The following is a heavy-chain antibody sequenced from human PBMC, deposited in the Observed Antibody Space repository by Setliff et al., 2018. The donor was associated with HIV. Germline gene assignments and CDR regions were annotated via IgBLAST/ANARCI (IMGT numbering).Heavy chain of an antibody. Sequence: VSGPTLVNPTETLTLTCTFSGFSFSTDKVGVGWIRQPPGKALEWLALIYWDDDKRYTPSLRSRLTISEDTSKSQVVLTMTNMDPLDTATYFCARYNFRRGYWDYFDYWGQGTQVTVSS. CDR2: IYWDDDK. J-gene: IGHJ4*02. CDR1: GFSFSTDKVG. V-gene: IGHV2-5*02. CDR3: ARYNFRRGYWDYFDY. D-gene: IGHD3-3*01.